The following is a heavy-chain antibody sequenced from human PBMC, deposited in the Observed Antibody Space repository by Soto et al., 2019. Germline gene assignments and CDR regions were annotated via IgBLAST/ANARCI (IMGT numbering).Heavy chain of an antibody. V-gene: IGHV4-34*01. CDR2: INHSGST. Sequence: QVQLQQWGAGLLKPSETLSLTCAVYGGSFSGYHWSSIRQPPGKGLEWIGEINHSGSTNYNPSLKSRVTISVDTSKTQFSLNLSSVTAADTAVYYCARVDDYWGQGTLVTVSS. CDR3: ARVDDY. J-gene: IGHJ4*02. CDR1: GGSFSGYH.